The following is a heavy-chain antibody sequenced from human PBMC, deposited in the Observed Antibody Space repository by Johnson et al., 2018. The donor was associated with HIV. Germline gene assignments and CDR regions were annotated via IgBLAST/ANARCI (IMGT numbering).Heavy chain of an antibody. CDR2: ISSSGSTI. J-gene: IGHJ3*02. V-gene: IGHV3-48*03. D-gene: IGHD2-21*01. CDR1: GFTFSSYE. Sequence: VLLVESGGGLVQPGGSLRLSCAASGFTFSSYEMNWVRQAPGQGLEWVSYISSSGSTIYYADSVTGRFTISRDNAKNSLYLQMNSLRAEDTAVYYCARERRAGVKGAFDIWGQGTMVTVSS. CDR3: ARERRAGVKGAFDI.